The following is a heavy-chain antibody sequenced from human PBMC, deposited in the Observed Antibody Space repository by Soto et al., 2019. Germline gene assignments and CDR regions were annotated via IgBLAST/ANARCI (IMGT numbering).Heavy chain of an antibody. CDR1: GGSISSYY. Sequence: SETLSLTGTVSGGSISSYYWSWIRQPPGKGLEWIGYIYYSGSTNYNPSLKSRVTISVDTSKNQFSLKLSSVTAADTAVYYCARLWFGELDYYYYYMDVWGKGTTVTVSS. CDR3: ARLWFGELDYYYYYMDV. CDR2: IYYSGST. V-gene: IGHV4-59*08. D-gene: IGHD3-10*01. J-gene: IGHJ6*03.